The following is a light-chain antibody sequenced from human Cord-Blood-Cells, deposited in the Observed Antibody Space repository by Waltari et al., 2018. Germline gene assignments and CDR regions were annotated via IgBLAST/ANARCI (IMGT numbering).Light chain of an antibody. V-gene: IGKV1-33*01. CDR3: QQYDNLPLT. CDR2: DAS. Sequence: DIQMTQSPSSLSASVGDIVTITCQASQDISNYLNWYQQKPGKAPKLLIYDASNLETGVPSRFSGSGSGTDFTFTISSLQPEDIATYYCQQYDNLPLTFGGGTKVAIK. J-gene: IGKJ4*01. CDR1: QDISNY.